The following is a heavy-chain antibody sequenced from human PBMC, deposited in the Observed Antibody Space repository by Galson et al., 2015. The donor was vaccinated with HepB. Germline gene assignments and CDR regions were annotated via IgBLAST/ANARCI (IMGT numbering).Heavy chain of an antibody. CDR3: ARDPEGATVIPNAFDV. V-gene: IGHV3-66*01. CDR2: IYSGGTT. J-gene: IGHJ3*01. D-gene: IGHD2-21*01. Sequence: SLRLSCAASGFTVSRNYMGWVRQAPGKGLEWVSIIYSGGTTYYADSVKGRFSIFRDDSKNTLYLQMNSLRAEDTAVYYCARDPEGATVIPNAFDVWGQGTVVTVSS. CDR1: GFTVSRNY.